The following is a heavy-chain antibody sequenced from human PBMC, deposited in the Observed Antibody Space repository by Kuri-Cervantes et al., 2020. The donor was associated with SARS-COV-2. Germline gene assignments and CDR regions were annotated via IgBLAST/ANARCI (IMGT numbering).Heavy chain of an antibody. J-gene: IGHJ2*01. CDR1: GYTFTGYY. Sequence: ASVKVSCKASGYTFTGYYMRWVRQAPGQGLEWMGWINPNSGGTNYAQKFQGWVTMTRDTSISTAYMELSRLRSDDTAVYYCARGGPVGYYDSSGYGLYWYFDLWGRGTLVTVSS. CDR3: ARGGPVGYYDSSGYGLYWYFDL. V-gene: IGHV1-2*04. CDR2: INPNSGGT. D-gene: IGHD3-22*01.